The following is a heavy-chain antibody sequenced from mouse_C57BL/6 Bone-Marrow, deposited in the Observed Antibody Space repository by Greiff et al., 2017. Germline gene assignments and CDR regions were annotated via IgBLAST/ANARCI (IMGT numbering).Heavy chain of an antibody. Sequence: QVQLQQPGAELVMPGASVKLSCKASGYTFTSYWMHWVKQRPGQGLEWIGEIDPSASYTNYNQKFKGKSTLTVDKSSSTAYMQLSSLTSEDSAVYYCARDYDPAWFAYWGQGTLVTVSA. CDR2: IDPSASYT. CDR1: GYTFTSYW. J-gene: IGHJ3*01. D-gene: IGHD2-4*01. CDR3: ARDYDPAWFAY. V-gene: IGHV1-69*01.